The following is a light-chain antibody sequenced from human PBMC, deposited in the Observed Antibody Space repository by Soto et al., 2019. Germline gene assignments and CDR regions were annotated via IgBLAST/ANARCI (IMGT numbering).Light chain of an antibody. CDR2: GAS. CDR1: QSVSSSY. V-gene: IGKV3-20*01. J-gene: IGKJ2*01. CDR3: LQHGSSPYT. Sequence: EIVLTQSPGTLSLSPGERATLSCRASQSVSSSYLAWYQQRPGQAPRLLIYGASSRATGIPDRFSGSGSGTDCTLTISRLEPEYFAVYYCLQHGSSPYTFGQGTKLEIK.